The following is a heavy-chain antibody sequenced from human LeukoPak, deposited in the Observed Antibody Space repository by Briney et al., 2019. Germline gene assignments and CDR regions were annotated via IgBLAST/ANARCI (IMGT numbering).Heavy chain of an antibody. V-gene: IGHV3-7*04. D-gene: IGHD5-18*01. CDR3: AGGYSYGYRPFDY. Sequence: GGSLRLSCTASGFTFNTYWMIWVRQAPGKGLEWVANINQDGSARYYVASVKGRFTISRDNAKNSVHLQMNGLRSEDTAMYYCAGGYSYGYRPFDYWVEGTLVSVCS. CDR1: GFTFNTYW. J-gene: IGHJ4*02. CDR2: INQDGSAR.